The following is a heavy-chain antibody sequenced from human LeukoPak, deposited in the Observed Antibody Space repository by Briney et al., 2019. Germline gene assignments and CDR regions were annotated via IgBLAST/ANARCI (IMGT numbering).Heavy chain of an antibody. Sequence: LSLTCAVYGGSFSGYYMSWIRQAPGKGLEWVSYISSSGSTIYYADSVKGRFTISRDNAKNSLYLQMNSLRAEDTAVYYCARGAGLPAAIGDYFDYWGQGTLVTVSS. CDR2: ISSSGSTI. D-gene: IGHD2-2*01. CDR3: ARGAGLPAAIGDYFDY. CDR1: GGSFSGYY. J-gene: IGHJ4*02. V-gene: IGHV3-11*01.